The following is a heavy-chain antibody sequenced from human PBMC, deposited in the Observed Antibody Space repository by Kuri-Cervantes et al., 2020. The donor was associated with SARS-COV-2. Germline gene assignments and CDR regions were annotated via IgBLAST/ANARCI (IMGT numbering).Heavy chain of an antibody. D-gene: IGHD3-3*01. CDR1: GGSISSSSYY. CDR3: VKGGARITNSGVVIANWFDT. Sequence: ESLKISCTVSGGSISSSSYYWGWIRQPPGKGLEWIGSMYYSGSPYYNPSLKSRVTISIDTSKNQFSLKLSSVTAADTAVYYCVKGGARITNSGVVIANWFDTWGQGTLVTVSS. J-gene: IGHJ5*02. V-gene: IGHV4-39*07. CDR2: MYYSGSP.